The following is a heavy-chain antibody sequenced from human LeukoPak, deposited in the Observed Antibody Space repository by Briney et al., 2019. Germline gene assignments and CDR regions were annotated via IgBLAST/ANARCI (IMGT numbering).Heavy chain of an antibody. J-gene: IGHJ4*02. CDR1: GGSISSGGYY. V-gene: IGHV4-31*03. D-gene: IGHD3-9*01. Sequence: SETLSLTCTVSGGSISSGGYYWRWIRQHPGKGLEWIGYIYYSGSTYYNPSLKSRVTISVDTSKNQFSLKLSSVTAADTAVYYCARANYDILTGATFDYWGQGTLVTVSS. CDR2: IYYSGST. CDR3: ARANYDILTGATFDY.